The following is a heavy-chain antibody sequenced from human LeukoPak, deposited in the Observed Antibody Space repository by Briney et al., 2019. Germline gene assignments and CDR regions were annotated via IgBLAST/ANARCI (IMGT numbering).Heavy chain of an antibody. Sequence: SETLSLTCTVSGGSISSGAYYWSWIRQHPGKGLEWIGYIYYSGSTYYNPSLRSRVTISVDTSKNQFSLKLSSVTAADTAVYYCARNHCSSTSCYEATWFDPWGQGTLVTVSS. CDR3: ARNHCSSTSCYEATWFDP. J-gene: IGHJ5*02. CDR2: IYYSGST. D-gene: IGHD2-2*01. CDR1: GGSISSGAYY. V-gene: IGHV4-31*03.